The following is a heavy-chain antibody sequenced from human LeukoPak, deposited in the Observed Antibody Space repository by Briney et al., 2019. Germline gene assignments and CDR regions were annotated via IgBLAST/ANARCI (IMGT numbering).Heavy chain of an antibody. V-gene: IGHV4-30-4*01. CDR3: ARWGASIQLWSPAFDY. D-gene: IGHD5-18*01. J-gene: IGHJ4*02. CDR2: IYYSGST. CDR1: GGSISSGDYY. Sequence: SETLSLTCTVSGGSISSGDYYWSWIRQPPGKGLEWIGYIYYSGSTYYNPSLKSRVTISVDTSKNQFSLKLSSVTAADTAVYYCARWGASIQLWSPAFDYWGQGTLVTVSS.